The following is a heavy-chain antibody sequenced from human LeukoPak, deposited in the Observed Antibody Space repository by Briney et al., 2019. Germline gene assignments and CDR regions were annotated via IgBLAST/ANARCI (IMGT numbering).Heavy chain of an antibody. CDR3: ARGVPVRYCSGGSCYSLGWFDP. J-gene: IGHJ5*02. CDR1: GGSFSGYY. Sequence: SETLSLTCAVYGGSFSGYYWSWIRQPPGKGLEWIGEINHSGSTNYNPSLKSRVTISVDTSKNQFSLKLSSVTAADTAVYYCARGVPVRYCSGGSCYSLGWFDPWGQGTLVTVSS. CDR2: INHSGST. V-gene: IGHV4-34*01. D-gene: IGHD2-15*01.